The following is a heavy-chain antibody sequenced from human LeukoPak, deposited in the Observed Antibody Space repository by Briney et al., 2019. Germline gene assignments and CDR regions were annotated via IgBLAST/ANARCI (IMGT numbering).Heavy chain of an antibody. CDR1: GFTFSSYA. D-gene: IGHD5-18*01. Sequence: HPGGSLRLSCAASGFTFSSYAMSWVRQAPGKGLEWVSAISGSGGSTYYADSVKGRFTISRDNSKNTLYLQMNSLRAEDTAVYYCAGGYSYGPKASYYYGMDVWGQGTTVTVSS. CDR2: ISGSGGST. J-gene: IGHJ6*02. CDR3: AGGYSYGPKASYYYGMDV. V-gene: IGHV3-23*01.